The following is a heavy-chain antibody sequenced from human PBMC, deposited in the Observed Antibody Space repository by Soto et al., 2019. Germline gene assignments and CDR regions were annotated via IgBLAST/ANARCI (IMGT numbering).Heavy chain of an antibody. J-gene: IGHJ5*02. Sequence: GGSLRLSCTASGFTFGDYAMSWFRQAPGKGLEWVGFIRSKGYGGTTEYAASVKGRFTISRDDSKSIAYLQMNSLKTEDTAVYYCIRAGVVVVAATYDPWAQGTLVTISS. V-gene: IGHV3-49*03. CDR2: IRSKGYGGTT. CDR3: IRAGVVVVAATYDP. CDR1: GFTFGDYA. D-gene: IGHD2-15*01.